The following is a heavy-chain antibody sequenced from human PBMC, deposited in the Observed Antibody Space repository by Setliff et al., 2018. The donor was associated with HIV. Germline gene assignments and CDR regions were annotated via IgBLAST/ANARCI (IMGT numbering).Heavy chain of an antibody. CDR3: ARGVGAGGYYPTDH. Sequence: GGSLRLSCTASGFTFGDYAMSWVRQAPGKGLEWVGFIRSKAYGGTAEYAASVKGRFTISRDNSKNTLYLQMDSLSADDTAVYYCARGVGAGGYYPTDHWGQGTLVTVSS. D-gene: IGHD3-22*01. J-gene: IGHJ4*02. V-gene: IGHV3-49*04. CDR2: IRSKAYGGTA. CDR1: GFTFGDYA.